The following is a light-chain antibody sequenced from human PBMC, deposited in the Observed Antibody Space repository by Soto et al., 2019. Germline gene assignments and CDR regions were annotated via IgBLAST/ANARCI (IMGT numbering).Light chain of an antibody. J-gene: IGLJ1*01. CDR3: AAWDDSLSANVV. V-gene: IGLV1-47*01. CDR2: RNN. CDR1: SSNIGSHY. Sequence: QSVLTQPPSASGTPGQRVTISCSGSSSNIGSHYVYWYQQLPGTAPKLLIYRNNQRPSGVPDRFSGSKSGTSASLAITGLRSEDEADYFCAAWDDSLSANVVFGAGTKLTVL.